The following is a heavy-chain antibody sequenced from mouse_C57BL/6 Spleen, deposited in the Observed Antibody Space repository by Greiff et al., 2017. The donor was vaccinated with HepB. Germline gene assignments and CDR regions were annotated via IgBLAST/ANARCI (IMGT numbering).Heavy chain of an antibody. V-gene: IGHV1-69*01. Sequence: QVHVKQPGAELVMPGASVKLSCKASGYTFTSYWMHWVKQRPGQGLEWIGEIDPSDSYTNYNQKFKGKSTLTVDKSSSTAYMQLSSLTSEDSAVYYCAITGSFDYWGQGTTLTVSS. J-gene: IGHJ2*01. CDR1: GYTFTSYW. D-gene: IGHD4-1*01. CDR2: IDPSDSYT. CDR3: AITGSFDY.